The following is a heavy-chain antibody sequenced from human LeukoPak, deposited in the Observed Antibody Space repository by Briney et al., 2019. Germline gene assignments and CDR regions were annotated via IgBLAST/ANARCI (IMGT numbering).Heavy chain of an antibody. V-gene: IGHV5-51*01. J-gene: IGHJ5*02. CDR2: IYPGDSDT. Sequence: GESLKISCKGSGYSFTSYWIGWVRQMPGKGLEWMGIIYPGDSDTRYSPSFQGQVTISADKSISTAYLQWSSLKASDTAMYYCARQSCSSTSCYGGHRWFDPWGQGTLVTVSS. CDR1: GYSFTSYW. D-gene: IGHD2-2*01. CDR3: ARQSCSSTSCYGGHRWFDP.